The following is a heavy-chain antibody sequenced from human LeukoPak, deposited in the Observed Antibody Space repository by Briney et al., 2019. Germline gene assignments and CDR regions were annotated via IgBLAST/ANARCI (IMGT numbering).Heavy chain of an antibody. Sequence: GASVKVSCKASGGTFSSYAISWVRQAPGQGLEWMGWMNPNSGNTGYAQKFQGRVTMTRNTSISTAYMELSSLRSEDTAVYYCARGEQSIAAAVWGQGTLVTVSS. D-gene: IGHD6-13*01. CDR2: MNPNSGNT. J-gene: IGHJ4*02. CDR3: ARGEQSIAAAV. CDR1: GGTFSSYA. V-gene: IGHV1-8*02.